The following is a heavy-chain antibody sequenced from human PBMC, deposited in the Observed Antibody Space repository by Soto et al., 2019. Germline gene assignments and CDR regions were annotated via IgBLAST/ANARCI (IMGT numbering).Heavy chain of an antibody. Sequence: SETLSLTCTVPGGSISSTDHYWGWVRKPPGKGLEWLGSIYFAGSTFHNPALKSRATISVDTSRNQFSLRLTTVTASDTAVYYCARLVFHCLRGSCDDYSFYGLDVWGQGTAVTVSS. CDR2: IYFAGST. J-gene: IGHJ6*02. CDR1: GGSISSTDHY. CDR3: ARLVFHCLRGSCDDYSFYGLDV. V-gene: IGHV4-39*01. D-gene: IGHD2-15*01.